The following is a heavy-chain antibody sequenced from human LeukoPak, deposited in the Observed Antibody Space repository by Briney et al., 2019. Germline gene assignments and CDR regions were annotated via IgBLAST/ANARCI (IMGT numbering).Heavy chain of an antibody. Sequence: ASVKVSCKASVYTFTGYYMHWVRQAPGQGLEWMGWSNPNSSGTNYAQKFQGRVTMTRDTSISTAYMELSRLRSDDTAVYYCARGLPLPYYYYGMDVWGQGTTVTVSS. CDR3: ARGLPLPYYYYGMDV. D-gene: IGHD2-15*01. J-gene: IGHJ6*02. CDR1: VYTFTGYY. CDR2: SNPNSSGT. V-gene: IGHV1-2*02.